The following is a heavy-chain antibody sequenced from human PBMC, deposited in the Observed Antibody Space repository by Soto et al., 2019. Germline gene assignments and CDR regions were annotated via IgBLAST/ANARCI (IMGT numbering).Heavy chain of an antibody. V-gene: IGHV4-59*01. CDR2: IYYSGST. CDR3: ARDAYGDYDRYYYYGMDV. J-gene: IGHJ6*02. D-gene: IGHD4-17*01. CDR1: GGSISSYY. Sequence: SETLSLTCTVSGGSISSYYWSWIRQPPGKGLEWIGYIYYSGSTNYNPSLKSRVTMSVDTSKNQFSLKLSSVTAADTAVYYCARDAYGDYDRYYYYGMDVWGQGTTVTVSS.